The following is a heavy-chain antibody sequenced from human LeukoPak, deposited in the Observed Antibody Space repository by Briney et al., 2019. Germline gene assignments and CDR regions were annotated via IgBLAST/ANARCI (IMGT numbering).Heavy chain of an antibody. CDR1: GGSISSSSYY. Sequence: NSSETLSLTCTVSGGSISSSSYYWGWIRQPPGXXXXWIGSIYYSGSTYYNPSLKSRVTISVDTSKNQFSLKLSSVTAADTAVYYCARHSRPSDWFDPWGQGTLVTVSS. V-gene: IGHV4-39*01. J-gene: IGHJ5*02. CDR3: ARHSRPSDWFDP. CDR2: IYYSGST.